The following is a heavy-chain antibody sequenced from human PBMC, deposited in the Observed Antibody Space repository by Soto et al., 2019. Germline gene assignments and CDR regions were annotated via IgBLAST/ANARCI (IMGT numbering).Heavy chain of an antibody. CDR2: IYPGDSDT. CDR3: ARLGDSSGWYAFDI. CDR1: GYSFTSYW. V-gene: IGHV5-51*01. Sequence: GESLKISCKGSGYSFTSYWIGWVRQMPGKGLEWMGIIYPGDSDTRYSPSFQGQVTLSAGKSISTAYLQWSSLKASDPAMYYCARLGDSSGWYAFDIWGQGTMVTVSS. J-gene: IGHJ3*02. D-gene: IGHD6-19*01.